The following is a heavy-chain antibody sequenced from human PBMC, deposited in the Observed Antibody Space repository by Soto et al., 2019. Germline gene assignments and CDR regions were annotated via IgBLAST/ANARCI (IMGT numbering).Heavy chain of an antibody. J-gene: IGHJ4*02. D-gene: IGHD3-10*01. CDR1: GFTFSSYW. Sequence: GGSLRLSCAASGFTFSSYWMSWVRQAPGKGLEWVANIKQDGSEKYYVDSVKGRFTISRDTAKNSLYLQMNNLRAEAAAVYYCAGAQAPPAGDFGEYFDYWGQGTLVTVSS. V-gene: IGHV3-7*01. CDR2: IKQDGSEK. CDR3: AGAQAPPAGDFGEYFDY.